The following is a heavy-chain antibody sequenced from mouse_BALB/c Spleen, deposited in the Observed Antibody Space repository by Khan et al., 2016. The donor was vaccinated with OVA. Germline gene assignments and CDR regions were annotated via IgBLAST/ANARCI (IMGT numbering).Heavy chain of an antibody. J-gene: IGHJ2*01. V-gene: IGHV3-2*02. CDR1: GYSITSGYG. CDR2: ISYSGST. D-gene: IGHD1-2*01. Sequence: VQLKESGPGLVKPSQSLSLTCTVTGYSITSGYGWNWIRQFPGNKLEWMGYISYSGSTNYNQSLKSRITFTRDTSKHQFFLQLNSVATEDTVTYYCAGTARIKYWGQGTTLTVSS. CDR3: AGTARIKY.